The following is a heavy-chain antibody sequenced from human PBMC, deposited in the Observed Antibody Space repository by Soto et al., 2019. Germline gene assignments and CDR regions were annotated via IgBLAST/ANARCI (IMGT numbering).Heavy chain of an antibody. D-gene: IGHD6-19*01. J-gene: IGHJ4*02. CDR3: ARTGSSGRYLRDYFDY. Sequence: QVTLKESGPVLVKPTETLTLTCTVSGFSLSNARMGVSWLRQPPGKALEWLAHIFSNDEKSSSTSLKSRLTISKDTSKSQVVLTMTNMDPVDTATYYCARTGSSGRYLRDYFDYWGQGTLVTVSS. V-gene: IGHV2-26*01. CDR2: IFSNDEK. CDR1: GFSLSNARMG.